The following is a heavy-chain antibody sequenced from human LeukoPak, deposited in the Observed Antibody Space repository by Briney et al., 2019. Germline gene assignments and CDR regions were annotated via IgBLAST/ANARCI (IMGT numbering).Heavy chain of an antibody. CDR1: GFTFSSYG. CDR3: AKDHYYDILTGLGDC. CDR2: IRYDGSNK. D-gene: IGHD3-9*01. Sequence: QAGGSLRLSCAASGFTFSSYGMHWVRQAPGKGLEWVAFIRYDGSNKYYADSVKGRFTISRDNSKNTLYLQMNSLRAEDTAVYYCAKDHYYDILTGLGDCWGQGTLVTVSS. J-gene: IGHJ4*02. V-gene: IGHV3-30*02.